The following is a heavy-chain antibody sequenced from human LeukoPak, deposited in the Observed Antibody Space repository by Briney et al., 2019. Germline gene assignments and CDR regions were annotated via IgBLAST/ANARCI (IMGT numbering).Heavy chain of an antibody. J-gene: IGHJ4*02. D-gene: IGHD3-10*01. CDR3: ARAQGGFGELSYYFDY. CDR1: GDTFTTYG. CDR2: MNPNSGNT. Sequence: ASVKVSCKASGDTFTTYGITWVRQAPGQGLEWMGWMNPNSGNTGYAQKFQGRVTMTRNTSISTAYMELSSLRSEDTAVYYCARAQGGFGELSYYFDYWGQGTLVTVSS. V-gene: IGHV1-8*02.